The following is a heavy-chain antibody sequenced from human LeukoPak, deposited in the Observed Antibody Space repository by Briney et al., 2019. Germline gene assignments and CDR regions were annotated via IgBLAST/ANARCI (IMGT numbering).Heavy chain of an antibody. CDR3: AREMGGLRFLEWLKTPSDV. J-gene: IGHJ6*04. CDR2: ISSSSSTI. Sequence: GGSLRLSCAASGFTFSSYSMNWVRQAPGKGLEWVSYISSSSSTIYYADSVKGRFTISRDNAKNSLYLQMNSLRGEDTAVYYCAREMGGLRFLEWLKTPSDVWGKGTTVTVSS. V-gene: IGHV3-48*01. D-gene: IGHD3-3*01. CDR1: GFTFSSYS.